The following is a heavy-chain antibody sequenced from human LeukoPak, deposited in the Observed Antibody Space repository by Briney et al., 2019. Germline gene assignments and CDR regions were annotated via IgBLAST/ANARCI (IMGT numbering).Heavy chain of an antibody. J-gene: IGHJ4*02. CDR1: GGSFSGYY. Sequence: SETLSLTCAVYGGSFSGYYWSWIRQPPGKGLEWIGEINHRGSTNYNPSLKSRVTMSVDTSKNQFSLKLSSVTAADTAVYYCARGLRQLVRSWHYWGQGTLVTVSS. D-gene: IGHD6-6*01. CDR2: INHRGST. CDR3: ARGLRQLVRSWHY. V-gene: IGHV4-34*01.